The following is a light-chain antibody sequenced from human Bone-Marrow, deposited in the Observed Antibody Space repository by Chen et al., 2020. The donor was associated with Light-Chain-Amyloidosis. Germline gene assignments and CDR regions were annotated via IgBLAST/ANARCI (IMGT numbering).Light chain of an antibody. CDR1: SSNIGAGYD. CDR3: QSYDSSLSVWV. Sequence: QSVLTQPPSVSGAPGQRVTISCTGSSSNIGAGYDVHWYQQLPGTAPKLLIYGNSNRPSGVPDRFSGSKSGTSASLAITGLQAEDEADYYCQSYDSSLSVWVFGGGTKLTVI. CDR2: GNS. V-gene: IGLV1-40*01. J-gene: IGLJ3*02.